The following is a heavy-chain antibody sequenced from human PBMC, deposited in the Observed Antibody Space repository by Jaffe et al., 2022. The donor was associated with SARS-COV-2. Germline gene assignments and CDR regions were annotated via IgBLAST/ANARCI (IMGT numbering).Heavy chain of an antibody. J-gene: IGHJ2*01. CDR2: IYYSGST. V-gene: IGHV4-39*01. Sequence: QLQLQESGPGLVKPSETLSLTCTVSGGSISSSSYYWGWIRQPPGKGLEWIGSIYYSGSTYYNPSLKSRVTISVDTSKNQFSLKLSSVTAADTAVYYCARHLHYYDSSGYSPNWYFDLWGRGTLVTVSS. D-gene: IGHD3-22*01. CDR3: ARHLHYYDSSGYSPNWYFDL. CDR1: GGSISSSSYY.